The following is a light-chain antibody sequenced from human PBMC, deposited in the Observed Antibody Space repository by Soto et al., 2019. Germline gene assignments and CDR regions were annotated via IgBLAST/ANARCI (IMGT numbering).Light chain of an antibody. CDR1: QDIRNN. CDR2: DAS. J-gene: IGKJ5*01. Sequence: DIQMTQSPSSLSASVGDRVTITCQASQDIRNNLNWYQQKPGKAPKVLIYDASNLETGVPSRFIGNRSVTNFTCTISGLPPEDIAPYSCQQYGYLMSFAQGTRLEIK. CDR3: QQYGYLMS. V-gene: IGKV1-33*01.